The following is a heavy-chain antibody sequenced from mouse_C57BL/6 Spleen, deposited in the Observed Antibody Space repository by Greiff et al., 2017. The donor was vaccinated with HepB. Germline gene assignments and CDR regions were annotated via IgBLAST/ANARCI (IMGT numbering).Heavy chain of an antibody. CDR3: ARKGGDDYSYAMDY. CDR1: GYSFTGYY. Sequence: EVHLVESGPELVKPGASVKISCKASGYSFTGYYMHWVKQSHGNILDWIGYIYPYNGVSSYNQKFKGKATLTVDKSSSTAYMELRSLTSEDSAVYYCARKGGDDYSYAMDYWGQGTSVTVSS. V-gene: IGHV1-31*01. D-gene: IGHD2-4*01. J-gene: IGHJ4*01. CDR2: IYPYNGVS.